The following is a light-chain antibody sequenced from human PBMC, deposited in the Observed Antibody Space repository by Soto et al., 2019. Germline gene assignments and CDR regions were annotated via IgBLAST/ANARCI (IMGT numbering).Light chain of an antibody. CDR2: DVS. Sequence: QSVLTQPASVSGSPGQSITISCTGTSSDVGGYSYVSWYQEHPGKAPKLMIYDVSNRPSGVSNRFSGSKSGNTASLTISGLQAEDEADYFCTSYTSRNCVFGYGTNVTV. CDR1: SSDVGGYSY. CDR3: TSYTSRNCV. J-gene: IGLJ1*01. V-gene: IGLV2-14*03.